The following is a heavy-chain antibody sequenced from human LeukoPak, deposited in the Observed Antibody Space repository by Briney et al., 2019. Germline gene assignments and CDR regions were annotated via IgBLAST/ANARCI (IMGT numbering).Heavy chain of an antibody. CDR2: ISAYNGNT. CDR3: ARVSEQQPQSCWFDP. Sequence: GASVKVSCKASGYTFTSYGISWVRQAPGQGLEWMGWISAYNGNTNYAQKLQGRVTMTTDTSTSTAYMELRSLRSDDTAVYYCARVSEQQPQSCWFDPWGQGTLVTVSS. V-gene: IGHV1-18*01. J-gene: IGHJ5*02. CDR1: GYTFTSYG. D-gene: IGHD6-13*01.